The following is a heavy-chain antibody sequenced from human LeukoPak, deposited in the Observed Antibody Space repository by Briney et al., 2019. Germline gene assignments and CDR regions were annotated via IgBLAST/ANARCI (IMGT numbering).Heavy chain of an antibody. J-gene: IGHJ4*02. V-gene: IGHV1-24*01. CDR1: GHTVTGLS. CDR3: ATTINVGWYGLDY. CDR2: FDREDAET. Sequence: GASVKVSCKVSGHTVTGLSMQWVRQAPGRGLEWMGGFDREDAETIYTQKFQGRVSMTADTSTNTLYMELNSLRSEDTAVYYCATTINVGWYGLDYWGQGTLVTVSS. D-gene: IGHD6-19*01.